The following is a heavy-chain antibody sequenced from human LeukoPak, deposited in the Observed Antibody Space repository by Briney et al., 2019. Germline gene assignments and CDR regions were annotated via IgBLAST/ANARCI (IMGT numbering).Heavy chain of an antibody. J-gene: IGHJ3*02. Sequence: PSETLSLTCAVYGGSFSGYYWSWIRQPPGKGLEWIGYIYYSGSTNYNPSLKSRVTISVDTSKNQFSLKLSSVTAADTAVYYCARNLYYYDSSGYYLGAFDIWGQGTMVTVSS. CDR2: IYYSGST. D-gene: IGHD3-22*01. CDR3: ARNLYYYDSSGYYLGAFDI. V-gene: IGHV4-59*08. CDR1: GGSFSGYY.